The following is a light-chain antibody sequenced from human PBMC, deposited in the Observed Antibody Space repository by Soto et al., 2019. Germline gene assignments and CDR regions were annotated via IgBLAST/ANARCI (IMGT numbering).Light chain of an antibody. J-gene: IGLJ2*01. CDR1: SSNIGNNY. CDR3: GTLDSSLSVL. CDR2: DNN. Sequence: QSVLTQPPSVSAAPGQKVTISCSGSSSNIGNNYVSWYQQLPGTAPKLLIYDNNKRPSGIPDRFSGSKSGTSATLGITGLQTGDEADYYCGTLDSSLSVLFGGVTKLTVL. V-gene: IGLV1-51*01.